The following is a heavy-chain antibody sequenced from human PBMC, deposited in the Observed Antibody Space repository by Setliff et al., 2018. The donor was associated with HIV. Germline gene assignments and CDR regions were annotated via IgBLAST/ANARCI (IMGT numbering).Heavy chain of an antibody. CDR3: AKGAGFYGDYTFDH. CDR2: IYSTGST. Sequence: SCPVSGPSINIHYWSWIRQSPGKAFEWIGYIYSTGSTNYNPSLQSRVTISIVASRNQFSLKVTSVTAADTAVYYCAKGAGFYGDYTFDHWGRGRQVTVSS. D-gene: IGHD4-17*01. CDR1: GPSINIHY. J-gene: IGHJ4*02. V-gene: IGHV4-59*11.